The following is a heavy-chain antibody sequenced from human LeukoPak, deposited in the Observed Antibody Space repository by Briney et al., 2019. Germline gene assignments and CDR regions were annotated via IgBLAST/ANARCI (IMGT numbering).Heavy chain of an antibody. V-gene: IGHV3-23*01. CDR1: GFTFSSYA. CDR3: AKDHYLIYGSGIGDY. D-gene: IGHD3-10*01. CDR2: ISGSGGST. J-gene: IGHJ4*02. Sequence: GGSLRLSCAASGFTFSSYAMSWVRQAPGKGLEWVSAISGSGGSTYYADSVKGRFTISRDNSKNTLYLQMNSLRAEDTAVYYCAKDHYLIYGSGIGDYWGQGTLVTVSS.